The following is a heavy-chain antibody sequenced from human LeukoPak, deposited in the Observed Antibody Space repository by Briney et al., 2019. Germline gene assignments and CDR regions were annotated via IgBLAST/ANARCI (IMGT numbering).Heavy chain of an antibody. D-gene: IGHD6-13*01. Sequence: GGSLRLSCAASGFTFSSYSMNWVRQAPGKGLEWVSYISSSSSTIYYADSVKGRFTISRDNAKNSLYLQMNSLRAEDTAVYYCATLFSSSWLDAFDIWGQGTMVTVSS. J-gene: IGHJ3*02. CDR1: GFTFSSYS. V-gene: IGHV3-48*01. CDR2: ISSSSSTI. CDR3: ATLFSSSWLDAFDI.